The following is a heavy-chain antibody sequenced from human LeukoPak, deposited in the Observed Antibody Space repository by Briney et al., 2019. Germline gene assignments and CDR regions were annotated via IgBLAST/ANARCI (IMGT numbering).Heavy chain of an antibody. Sequence: SGGSLRLSCAASGFTFSSYSMNWVRQAPGKGLEWVSSISSSSSYIYYADSVKGRFTISRDNAKNSLYLQMNSLGAEDTAVYYCARDLGELGDYWGQGTLVTVSS. CDR3: ARDLGELGDY. D-gene: IGHD1-26*01. V-gene: IGHV3-21*01. CDR2: ISSSSSYI. CDR1: GFTFSSYS. J-gene: IGHJ4*02.